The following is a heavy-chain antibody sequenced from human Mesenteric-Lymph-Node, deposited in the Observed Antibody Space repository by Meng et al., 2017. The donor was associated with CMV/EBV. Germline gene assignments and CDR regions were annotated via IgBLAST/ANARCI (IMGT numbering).Heavy chain of an antibody. CDR3: ARDKRPWEWLLYWFDS. CDR1: GYTFTDSY. D-gene: IGHD3-3*01. CDR2: INPNSGGT. Sequence: ASVKVSCKASGYTFTDSYMQWIRQAPGQGLEWMGWINPNSGGTNYAQKFQGRVTMTRDTSINTAYMELSRLRSDDTAVYYCARDKRPWEWLLYWFDSWGQGTLVTVSS. J-gene: IGHJ5*01. V-gene: IGHV1-2*02.